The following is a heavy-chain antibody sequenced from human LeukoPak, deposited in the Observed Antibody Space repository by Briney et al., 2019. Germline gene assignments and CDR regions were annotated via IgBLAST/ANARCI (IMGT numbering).Heavy chain of an antibody. D-gene: IGHD3-22*01. CDR1: GGSISSSSYY. V-gene: IGHV4-39*01. J-gene: IGHJ6*03. CDR3: ARHRERNPGRYYDIMDV. CDR2: IYYSGST. Sequence: PSETLSLTCTVSGGSISSSSYYWGWIRQPPGKGLEWIGSIYYSGSTYYNPSLKSRVTISVDTSKNQFSLKLSSVTAADTAVYYCARHRERNPGRYYDIMDVWGKGTTVTVSS.